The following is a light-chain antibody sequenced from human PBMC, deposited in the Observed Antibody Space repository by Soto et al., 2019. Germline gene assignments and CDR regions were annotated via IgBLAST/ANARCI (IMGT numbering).Light chain of an antibody. J-gene: IGKJ1*01. Sequence: DIQMTQSPSTLSASIADRVTITCRASLSISSWLAWYQQKPGEAPKLLIHEASNLATGVPSRFSGSGSGTEFTLTISSLQPDDCATYYCQQYKSYWTFGQGTKVEIK. V-gene: IGKV1-5*03. CDR1: LSISSW. CDR2: EAS. CDR3: QQYKSYWT.